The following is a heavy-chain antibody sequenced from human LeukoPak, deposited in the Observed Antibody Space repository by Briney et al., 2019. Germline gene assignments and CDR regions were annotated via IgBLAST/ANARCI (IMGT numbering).Heavy chain of an antibody. CDR1: GFTVSNNY. J-gene: IGHJ4*02. Sequence: GGSLRLSCAASGFTVSNNYMSWLPQAPGKGLDWVSLIYSNDNTYYADPVKGRFTISRDNSKNTLYFQMNSLRAEDTAVYYCAREMGWNYGDYWGQGTLVTVSS. CDR3: AREMGWNYGDY. V-gene: IGHV3-53*01. D-gene: IGHD1-7*01. CDR2: IYSNDNT.